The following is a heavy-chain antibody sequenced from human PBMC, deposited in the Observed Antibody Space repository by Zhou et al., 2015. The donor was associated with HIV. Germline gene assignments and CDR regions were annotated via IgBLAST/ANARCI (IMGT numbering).Heavy chain of an antibody. D-gene: IGHD5-24*01. CDR2: MSYDGTTK. V-gene: IGHV3-30*18. Sequence: QVQLVESGGGVVQPGRSLRLSCAASGFSFSSFVMHWVRQAPGKGLEWVAVMSYDGTTKYYADSVKGRFTISRDNSKNTLYLQTNSLRAEDTAVYYCAKDLGGXGNNYHFDFWGQGTLLTVSS. CDR1: GFSFSSFV. CDR3: AKDLGGXGNNYHFDF. J-gene: IGHJ4*02.